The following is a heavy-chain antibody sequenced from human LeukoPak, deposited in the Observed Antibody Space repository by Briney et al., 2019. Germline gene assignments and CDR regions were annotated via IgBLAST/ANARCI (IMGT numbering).Heavy chain of an antibody. CDR2: ISSDGSSK. V-gene: IGHV3-30-3*01. D-gene: IGHD6-6*01. J-gene: IGHJ5*02. CDR1: GFTFGNYA. Sequence: GRSLRLSCAASGFTFGNYAMHWVRQAPGKGLEWVALISSDGSSKYYADSVKGRFTISRDNAKNSLYLQMNSLRAEDTAVYYCARDQNSSSPRKGWFDPWGQGTLVTVSS. CDR3: ARDQNSSSPRKGWFDP.